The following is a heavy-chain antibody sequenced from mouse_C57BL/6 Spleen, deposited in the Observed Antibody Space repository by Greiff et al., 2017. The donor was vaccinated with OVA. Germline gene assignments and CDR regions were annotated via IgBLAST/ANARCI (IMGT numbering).Heavy chain of an antibody. V-gene: IGHV5-9-1*02. J-gene: IGHJ2*01. CDR3: TRVEGVPYYFDY. Sequence: EVQLVESGEGLVKPGGSLKLSCAASGFTFSSYAMSWVRQTPEKRLVWVAYISSGGDYIYYADTVKGRFTISRDNARNTLYLQMSSLKSEDTAMYYCTRVEGVPYYFDYWGQGTTLTVSS. CDR2: ISSGGDYI. CDR1: GFTFSSYA.